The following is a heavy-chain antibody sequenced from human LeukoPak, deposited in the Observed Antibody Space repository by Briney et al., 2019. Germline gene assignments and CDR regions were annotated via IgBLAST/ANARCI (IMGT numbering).Heavy chain of an antibody. V-gene: IGHV4-59*01. D-gene: IGHD3-22*01. J-gene: IGHJ4*02. CDR1: GGSISSYY. Sequence: SETLSLTCTVSGGSISSYYWSWIRQPPGKGLEWIGYIYYSGSTNYNPSLKSRVTISVDTSKNQFSLKLSSVTAADTAVYYCARATPKHHDSSGCLDYWGQGTLVTVSS. CDR2: IYYSGST. CDR3: ARATPKHHDSSGCLDY.